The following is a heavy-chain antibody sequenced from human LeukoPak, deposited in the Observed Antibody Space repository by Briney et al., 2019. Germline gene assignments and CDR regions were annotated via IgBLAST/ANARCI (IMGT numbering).Heavy chain of an antibody. V-gene: IGHV1-18*01. J-gene: IGHJ4*02. CDR1: GYTFSSYG. CDR3: ARDTGISYGFDS. Sequence: ASVTVSCKASGYTFSSYGISWVRQAPGQGLEWMGWISTKSGNTIYAQKFQGRVTMTTDTSTSTGYMELRSLTSDDTAVYYCARDTGISYGFDSWGQGTLVTVSS. CDR2: ISTKSGNT. D-gene: IGHD6-13*01.